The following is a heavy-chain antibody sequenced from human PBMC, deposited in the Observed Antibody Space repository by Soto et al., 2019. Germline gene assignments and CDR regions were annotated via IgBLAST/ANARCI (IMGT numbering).Heavy chain of an antibody. Sequence: GGSLRLSCAASGFTFSSNWMHWVRRVPGRGLMWVARINTDGSATNYVDSVKGRFTVSRDNAKNTLYLQMNSLRVEDTAVYYCARDGEGFWGQGTMVTVYS. D-gene: IGHD2-21*01. CDR2: INTDGSAT. V-gene: IGHV3-74*01. CDR3: ARDGEGF. CDR1: GFTFSSNW. J-gene: IGHJ4*02.